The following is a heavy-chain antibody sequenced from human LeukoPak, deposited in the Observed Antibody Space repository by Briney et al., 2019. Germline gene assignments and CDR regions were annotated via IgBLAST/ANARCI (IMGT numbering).Heavy chain of an antibody. V-gene: IGHV4-34*01. D-gene: IGHD4-11*01. Sequence: SETPSLTCAVYGGSFSGYYWSWIRQPPGKGLEWIGEISHSGSTNYNPSLKSRVTISVDTSKNQFSLKLSSVTAADTAVYYCARGELMTTNAFDIWGQGTMVTVSS. J-gene: IGHJ3*02. CDR1: GGSFSGYY. CDR2: ISHSGST. CDR3: ARGELMTTNAFDI.